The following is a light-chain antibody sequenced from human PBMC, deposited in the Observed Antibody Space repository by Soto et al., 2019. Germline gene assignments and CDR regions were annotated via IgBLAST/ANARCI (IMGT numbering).Light chain of an antibody. Sequence: QAVLTQPPSASGTPGQRVTVSCSGTYSNIGINDVHWYRPLSGTAPQILIYDTSQRATGVPDRFSGSRSGTSASLVISGLQTEDEADYHCAAWDDSLNGPAFGGGTKLTVL. V-gene: IGLV1-44*01. J-gene: IGLJ2*01. CDR1: YSNIGIND. CDR3: AAWDDSLNGPA. CDR2: DTS.